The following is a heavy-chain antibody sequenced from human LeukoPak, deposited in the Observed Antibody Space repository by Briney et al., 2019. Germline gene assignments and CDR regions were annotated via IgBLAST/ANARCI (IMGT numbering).Heavy chain of an antibody. CDR3: ARDIGYGDY. J-gene: IGHJ4*02. D-gene: IGHD5-12*01. CDR1: GFTFSSYW. V-gene: IGHV3-7*01. CDR2: IKQDGSEK. Sequence: PGGSLRLSCVASGFTFSSYWMSWVRQALGMGLKWVAAIKQDGSEKNYVDSVKGRFTISRDNAKNSVYLQMNSLRAEDTAVYYCARDIGYGDYWGQGILVTVSS.